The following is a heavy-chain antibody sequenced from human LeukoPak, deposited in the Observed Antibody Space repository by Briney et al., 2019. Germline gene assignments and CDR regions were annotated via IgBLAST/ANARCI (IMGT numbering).Heavy chain of an antibody. CDR1: GGSISSYY. D-gene: IGHD5-12*01. V-gene: IGHV4-59*12. CDR3: ARDGLRLSGAAGTYYYYGMNV. Sequence: TSETLSLTCTVSGGSISSYYWSWIRQPPGKGLEWIGYIYYSGSTNYNPSLKSRVTISVDTSKNQFSLKLSSVTAADTAVYYCARDGLRLSGAAGTYYYYGMNVWGQGTTVTVSS. J-gene: IGHJ6*02. CDR2: IYYSGST.